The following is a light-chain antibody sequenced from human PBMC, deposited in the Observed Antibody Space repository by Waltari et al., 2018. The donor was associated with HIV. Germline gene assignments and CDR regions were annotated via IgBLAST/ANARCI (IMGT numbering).Light chain of an antibody. V-gene: IGLV1-40*01. CDR3: QSHDSSLSGYV. Sequence: QSVLTQPPSVSGAPGPRVTIPCTGSSSNIGAGYNVHWYQQLPGTAPKLLIYGNSNRPSGVPDRFSGSKSGTSASLAITGLQAEDEADYHCQSHDSSLSGYVFGTGTKVTVL. J-gene: IGLJ1*01. CDR2: GNS. CDR1: SSNIGAGYN.